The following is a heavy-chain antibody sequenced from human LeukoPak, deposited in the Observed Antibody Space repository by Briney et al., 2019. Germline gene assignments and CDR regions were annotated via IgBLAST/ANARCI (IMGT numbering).Heavy chain of an antibody. V-gene: IGHV3-30*18. D-gene: IGHD5-12*01. CDR1: EFTFRNYA. CDR2: ISYDGTNT. J-gene: IGHJ4*02. CDR3: AKGYLVATITGVDY. Sequence: PGRSLRLSCAASEFTFRNYATHWVRQAPGKGLEWVAVISYDGTNTYYADSVKGRFTISRDNAKNTLYLQMNSLRAEDTAVYYCAKGYLVATITGVDYWGQGSLVTVSS.